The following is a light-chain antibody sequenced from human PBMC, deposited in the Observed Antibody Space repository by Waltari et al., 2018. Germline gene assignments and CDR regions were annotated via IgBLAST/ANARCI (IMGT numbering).Light chain of an antibody. CDR1: SSNIGAGYD. V-gene: IGLV1-40*01. Sequence: QSVLTQPPSVSGAPGQRVTISCTGSSSNIGAGYDVNWYQQLPGTAPNLLIYGNSTRPSGVPDRFSGSKSGTSASLAITGLQAEDEADYYCQSYDSSLSVSYVFGTGTKVTVL. J-gene: IGLJ1*01. CDR3: QSYDSSLSVSYV. CDR2: GNS.